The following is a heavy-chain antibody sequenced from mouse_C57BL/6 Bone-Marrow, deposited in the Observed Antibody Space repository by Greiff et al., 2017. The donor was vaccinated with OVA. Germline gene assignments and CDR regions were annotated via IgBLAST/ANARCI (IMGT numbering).Heavy chain of an antibody. J-gene: IGHJ2*01. CDR2: IYPGSGST. CDR3: ARRLTGPFDY. CDR1: GYTFTSYW. Sequence: QVHVKQPGAELVKPGASVKMSCKASGYTFTSYWITWVKQRPGQGLEWIGDIYPGSGSTNYNEKFKSKATLTVDTSSSTAYMQLSSLTSEDSAVYYCARRLTGPFDYWGQGTTLTVSS. D-gene: IGHD4-1*01. V-gene: IGHV1-55*01.